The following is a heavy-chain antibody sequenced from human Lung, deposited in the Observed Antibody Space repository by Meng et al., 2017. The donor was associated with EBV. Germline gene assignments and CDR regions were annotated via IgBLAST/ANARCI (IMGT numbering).Heavy chain of an antibody. V-gene: IGHV4-31*03. Sequence: SCPMLVKPLQTLSTISTVSAGSVSSGGHYWSWIRQHPAKGLEWIGYIYYSGSTYYKPSLKSRLTISVDTSKNQLSLRLSSVTAADTAVYYCAREWCSGGSCYPDYWGQGTLVTVSS. CDR1: AGSVSSGGHY. CDR2: IYYSGST. D-gene: IGHD2-15*01. CDR3: AREWCSGGSCYPDY. J-gene: IGHJ4*02.